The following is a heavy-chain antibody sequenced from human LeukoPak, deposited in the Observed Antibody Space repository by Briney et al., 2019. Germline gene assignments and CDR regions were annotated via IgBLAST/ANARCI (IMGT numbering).Heavy chain of an antibody. J-gene: IGHJ5*02. D-gene: IGHD2-21*02. Sequence: NPSETLSLTCTVSGDSLNTYYWTWIRQTPGKELEWIGFVASSGTSNYNPSLKSRVSISIDTSKNQISLALTSVTPADTAVYYCARVVRGVVTSNWFDPWGQGTLVSVSS. CDR1: GDSLNTYY. CDR3: ARVVRGVVTSNWFDP. CDR2: VASSGTS. V-gene: IGHV4-59*01.